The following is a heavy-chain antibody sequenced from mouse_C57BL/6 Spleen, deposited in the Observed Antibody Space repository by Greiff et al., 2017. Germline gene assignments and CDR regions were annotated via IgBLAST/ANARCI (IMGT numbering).Heavy chain of an antibody. Sequence: VQLQQSGPELVKPGASVKISCKASGYAFSSSWMNWVKKRPGKGLEWIGRIYPGDGDTNYNGKFKGKATLTADKSSSTAYMQLSSLTSEDSAVYFCARSHNYYAMDYWGQGTSVTVSS. CDR3: ARSHNYYAMDY. J-gene: IGHJ4*01. D-gene: IGHD6-1*01. CDR1: GYAFSSSW. V-gene: IGHV1-82*01. CDR2: IYPGDGDT.